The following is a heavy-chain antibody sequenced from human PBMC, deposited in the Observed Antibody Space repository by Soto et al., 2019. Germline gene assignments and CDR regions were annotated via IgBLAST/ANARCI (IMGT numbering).Heavy chain of an antibody. CDR3: AREHSSSWSHVDY. Sequence: QVQLVQSGAEVKKPGSSVKVSCKASGGTFSSYTISWVRQAPGQGLEWMGRIIPILGIANYAQKFQGRVTITADKSPSTAYMELSSLRSEDTAVYYCAREHSSSWSHVDYWGQGTLVTVSS. D-gene: IGHD6-13*01. V-gene: IGHV1-69*08. CDR1: GGTFSSYT. J-gene: IGHJ4*02. CDR2: IIPILGIA.